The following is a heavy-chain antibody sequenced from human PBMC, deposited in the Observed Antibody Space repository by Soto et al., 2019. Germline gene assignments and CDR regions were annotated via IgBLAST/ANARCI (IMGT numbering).Heavy chain of an antibody. J-gene: IGHJ4*02. V-gene: IGHV1-69*13. CDR3: ARTYSSSSGGFDY. D-gene: IGHD6-6*01. Sequence: ASVKVSCKASGGTFSSYAISWVRQAPGQGLEWMGGIIPIFGTANYAQKFQGRVTITADESTSTAYMELSSLRSEDTAVYYCARTYSSSSGGFDYWGQGTLVTVSS. CDR1: GGTFSSYA. CDR2: IIPIFGTA.